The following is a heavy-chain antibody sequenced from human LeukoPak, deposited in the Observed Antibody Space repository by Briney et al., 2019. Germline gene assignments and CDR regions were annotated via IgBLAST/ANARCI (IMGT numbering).Heavy chain of an antibody. CDR1: GGSISSGDYY. D-gene: IGHD2-2*01. Sequence: PSETLSLTCTVSGGSISSGDYYWSWIRQPPGKGLEWIGYIYYSGSTYYNPSRKSRVTISAATSKNQFSLKLSSVTSADTAVYYCAREGQGSTHFDYWGQGTLVTVSS. J-gene: IGHJ4*02. CDR2: IYYSGST. V-gene: IGHV4-30-4*08. CDR3: AREGQGSTHFDY.